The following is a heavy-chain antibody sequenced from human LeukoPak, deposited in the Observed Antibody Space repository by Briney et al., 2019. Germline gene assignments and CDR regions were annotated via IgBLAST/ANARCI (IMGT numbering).Heavy chain of an antibody. V-gene: IGHV1-18*01. CDR2: ISAYNGNT. CDR3: ARAPCSGGSCTPRGWFDP. CDR1: GYTFTSYG. D-gene: IGHD2-15*01. J-gene: IGHJ5*02. Sequence: ASVKVSRKASGYTFTSYGISWVRQAPGQGLEWMGWISAYNGNTNYAQKLQGRVTMTTDTSTSTAYMELRSLRSEDTAVYYCARAPCSGGSCTPRGWFDPWGQGTLVAVSS.